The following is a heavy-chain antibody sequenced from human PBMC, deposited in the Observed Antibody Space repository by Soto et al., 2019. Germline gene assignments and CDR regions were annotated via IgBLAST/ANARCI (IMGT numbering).Heavy chain of an antibody. D-gene: IGHD2-15*01. J-gene: IGHJ4*02. CDR3: ARDLGVALATLTLDY. Sequence: EVQLVESGGGLVTPGGSLRLSCAASGFTFSTYSMNWVRQAPGKGLEWVSYITSDSSNVHYADSVKGRFTISRDNAKNSLSLQMNTLRAEDTAVYYCARDLGVALATLTLDYWGQGTLVTVSS. V-gene: IGHV3-21*01. CDR2: ITSDSSNV. CDR1: GFTFSTYS.